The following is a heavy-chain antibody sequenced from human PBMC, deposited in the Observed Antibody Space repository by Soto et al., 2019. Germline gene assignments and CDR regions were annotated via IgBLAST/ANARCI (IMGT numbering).Heavy chain of an antibody. CDR3: AKDRGAPIFRVVDVPKFYDQDVDV. CDR1: GFTFDDYA. V-gene: IGHV3-9*01. J-gene: IGHJ6*04. D-gene: IGHD3-3*01. Sequence: EVQLVESGGGLVRPGRSLRLSCAASGFTFDDYAMHWVRQAPGKGLEWVSGISWISDFIAYAASVKGRFTVSRDNANNFLYTQMNSLRPEDTALYYCAKDRGAPIFRVVDVPKFYDQDVDVWGNGTTVTVSS. CDR2: ISWISDFI.